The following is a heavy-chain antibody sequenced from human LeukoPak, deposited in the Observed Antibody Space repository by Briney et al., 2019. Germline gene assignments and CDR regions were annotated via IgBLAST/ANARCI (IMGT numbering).Heavy chain of an antibody. CDR2: INPHSGGT. CDR1: GYTFTGYY. Sequence: ASVKVSCKASGYTFTGYYVHWVRQAPGQGLEWMGWINPHSGGTNYAQKFQGRVIMTRDTSISTAYMELSRLRFDDTAVYYCARVGYCSTGNCYSGWFDPWGQGTLVTVSS. V-gene: IGHV1-2*02. CDR3: ARVGYCSTGNCYSGWFDP. J-gene: IGHJ5*02. D-gene: IGHD2-15*01.